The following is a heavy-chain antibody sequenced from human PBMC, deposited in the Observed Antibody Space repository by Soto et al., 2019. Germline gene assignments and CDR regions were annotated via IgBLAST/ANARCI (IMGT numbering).Heavy chain of an antibody. J-gene: IGHJ3*02. D-gene: IGHD1-1*01. CDR1: GISLSTSGVG. CDR2: VYWNDDK. Sequence: SGPTQMNPTHTLTLTCTLSGISLSTSGVGLGGIRQTPGKALEWLALVYWNDDKHYSPSLKSRLTITKDTSKNQAILTMTNMDPVDTATYFCARGLATLPVFAFDIWGQGTVVTVSS. V-gene: IGHV2-5*01. CDR3: ARGLATLPVFAFDI.